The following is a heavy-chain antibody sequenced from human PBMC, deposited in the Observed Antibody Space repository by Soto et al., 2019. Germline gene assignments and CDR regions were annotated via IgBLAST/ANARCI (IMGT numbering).Heavy chain of an antibody. D-gene: IGHD5-12*01. J-gene: IGHJ5*02. CDR3: ARHLVHSGYDIKDPTPQSNKDNWFDP. CDR2: SYSSENT. Sequence: SETLSLTCTVSGDSVRTNSYSWGWIRQSPGKGLEWIGTSYSSENTYYNPSLKSRVTISVDTSKNQFSLKLSSVTAADTAVYYCARHLVHSGYDIKDPTPQSNKDNWFDPWGQGTLVTVSS. CDR1: GDSVRTNSYS. V-gene: IGHV4-39*01.